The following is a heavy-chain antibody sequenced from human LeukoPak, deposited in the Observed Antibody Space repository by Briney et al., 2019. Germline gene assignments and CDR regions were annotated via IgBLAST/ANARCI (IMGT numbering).Heavy chain of an antibody. CDR2: ISYDGSNK. CDR3: ARIPRTWLRFPYFDY. J-gene: IGHJ4*02. V-gene: IGHV3-30-3*01. D-gene: IGHD5-12*01. CDR1: AFTFSNYT. Sequence: GRSLRLSCAASAFTFSNYTMHWVRQAPGKGLEWVAVISYDGSNKYYADSVKGRFTISRDNSKNTLYLQMNSLRGEDTAVYYCARIPRTWLRFPYFDYWGQGTLATVSS.